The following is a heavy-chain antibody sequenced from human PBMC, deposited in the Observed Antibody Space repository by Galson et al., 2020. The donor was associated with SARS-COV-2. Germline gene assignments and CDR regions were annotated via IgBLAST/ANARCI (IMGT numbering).Heavy chain of an antibody. D-gene: IGHD2-15*01. CDR3: ARERVVVTATVFEGYGMDV. J-gene: IGHJ6*02. CDR1: GGSISSGDYS. V-gene: IGHV4-30-4*01. Sequence: ASETLSLTCTVSGGSISSGDYSWTWIRQSPGKALDYIGLIFKNGRTHYNSSLESRITISVDTSKNEFSLKMTSVTAADTAVYYCARERVVVTATVFEGYGMDVWGQGTTGTVSS. CDR2: IFKNGRT.